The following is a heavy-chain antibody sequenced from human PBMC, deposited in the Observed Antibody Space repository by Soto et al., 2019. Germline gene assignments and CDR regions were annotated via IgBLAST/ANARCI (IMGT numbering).Heavy chain of an antibody. Sequence: EAQLVESGGGLIQPGGSLRLSCAASGFTVSDNYITWVRQAPGKGLEWVSLLYSGGRIYYADSVKGRFTISRDTSKTTLYLQMNSLRTEDTAVYYCARSDRDYAYALNVWGQGTTVTASS. V-gene: IGHV3-53*01. CDR3: ARSDRDYAYALNV. CDR1: GFTVSDNY. J-gene: IGHJ6*02. CDR2: LYSGGRI. D-gene: IGHD3-16*01.